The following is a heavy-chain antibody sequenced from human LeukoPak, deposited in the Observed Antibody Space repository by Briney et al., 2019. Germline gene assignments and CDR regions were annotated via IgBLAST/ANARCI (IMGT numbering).Heavy chain of an antibody. V-gene: IGHV3-30*03. CDR2: ISYDGSDK. CDR1: GFTFSNYG. J-gene: IGHJ4*02. D-gene: IGHD3-10*01. Sequence: PGGSLRLSCAASGFTFSNYGMHWVRQAPGKGLEWVAVISYDGSDKYYADSVKGRFTISRDNSKNTLYLQMNSLRAEDTAVYYCARDLSSNRGLWTYYFDYWGQGTLVTVSS. CDR3: ARDLSSNRGLWTYYFDY.